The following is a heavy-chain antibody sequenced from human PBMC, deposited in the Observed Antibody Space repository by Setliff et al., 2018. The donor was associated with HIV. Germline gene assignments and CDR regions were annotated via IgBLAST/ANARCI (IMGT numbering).Heavy chain of an antibody. CDR3: ARTAHFTSPVLNY. J-gene: IGHJ4*02. Sequence: SVKVSCKASGDTFSNSAIYWVRQAPGQGLEWMGGIIPILGIANYAQKFQGRVTITADESTSTAYMELSSLRSEDTAVYYCARTAHFTSPVLNYWGQGTLVTVSS. CDR1: GDTFSNSA. CDR2: IIPILGIA. V-gene: IGHV1-69*10. D-gene: IGHD3-3*02.